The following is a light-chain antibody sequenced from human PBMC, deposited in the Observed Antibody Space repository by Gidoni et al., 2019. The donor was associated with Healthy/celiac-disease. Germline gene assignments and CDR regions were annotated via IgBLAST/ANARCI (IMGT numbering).Light chain of an antibody. V-gene: IGKV4-1*01. CDR2: WAS. J-gene: IGKJ1*01. Sequence: DIVMTQSPDCLAVSLGERATINCKSSQSILYSSNNKNYLAWFQQKPRQPPKLLIYWASTRESRVPDRFSGSGSGTDFTLTISSLQAEDVAVYYCQQYYKTPWTFGQGTKVEIK. CDR3: QQYYKTPWT. CDR1: QSILYSSNNKNY.